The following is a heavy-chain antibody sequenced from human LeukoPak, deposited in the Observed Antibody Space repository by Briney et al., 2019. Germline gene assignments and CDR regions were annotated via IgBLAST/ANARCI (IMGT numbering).Heavy chain of an antibody. D-gene: IGHD2-2*01. CDR3: AKGYCASTTCSYFDY. J-gene: IGHJ4*02. V-gene: IGHV3-23*01. CDR2: ISGSGGDT. Sequence: PGGSLRLSCAASGITFNRYAMSWVRQAPGKGLEWVSVISGSGGDTYYVDSVKGRFTISRDNSKNTLYLEMNSLRAEDTAVYFYAKGYCASTTCSYFDYWGQGTLVTVSS. CDR1: GITFNRYA.